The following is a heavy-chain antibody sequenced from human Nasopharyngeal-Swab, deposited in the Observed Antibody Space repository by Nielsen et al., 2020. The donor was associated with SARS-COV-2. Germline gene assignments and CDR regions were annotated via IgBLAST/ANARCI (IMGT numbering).Heavy chain of an antibody. V-gene: IGHV3-23*01. J-gene: IGHJ4*02. CDR1: GFTFSNSA. Sequence: GESLKISCSVSGFTFSNSALCWVRQAPGKGLEWVSAISISGATTFYADSVRGRFTISRDNDRNKVYLQMSSLTVEDTAIYYCAKEEVPNDYWGQGTLVTVSS. D-gene: IGHD4/OR15-4a*01. CDR3: AKEEVPNDY. CDR2: ISISGATT.